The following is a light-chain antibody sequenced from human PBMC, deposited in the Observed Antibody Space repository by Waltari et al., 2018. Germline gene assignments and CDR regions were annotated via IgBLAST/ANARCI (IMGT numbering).Light chain of an antibody. Sequence: RASQSVNASQVAWYQQKPGQAPRLLIDGASTRSTGTPDRFSGTGSGTDFILTISGLEPEDFAVYFCQQYGSSIPFTFGPGTKV. CDR1: QSVNASQ. CDR3: QQYGSSIPFT. V-gene: IGKV3-20*01. CDR2: GAS. J-gene: IGKJ3*01.